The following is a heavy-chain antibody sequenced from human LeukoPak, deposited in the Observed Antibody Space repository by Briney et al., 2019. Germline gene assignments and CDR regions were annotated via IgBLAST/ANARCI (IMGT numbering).Heavy chain of an antibody. Sequence: PSETLSLTCTVSGGSISGYYWSWIRQPPGKGLEWIGEINHSGSTNYNPSLKSRVTISVDTSKNQFSLKLSSVTAADTAVYYCARCPYYDFWSGYYTWFDPWGQGTLVTVSS. CDR3: ARCPYYDFWSGYYTWFDP. D-gene: IGHD3-3*01. CDR1: GGSISGYY. V-gene: IGHV4-34*01. J-gene: IGHJ5*02. CDR2: INHSGST.